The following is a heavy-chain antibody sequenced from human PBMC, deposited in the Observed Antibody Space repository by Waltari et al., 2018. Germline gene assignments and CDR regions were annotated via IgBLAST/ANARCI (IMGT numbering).Heavy chain of an antibody. V-gene: IGHV3-49*03. CDR2: IRSNTCGGTT. Sequence: EVQLVESGGGLVQPGRSLRLSCTTSGFTFGDHVMSWFRQAPGKGLQWVGFIRSNTCGGTTEYAASVKGRFTISRDDSKNIAYLQMNSLKTEDTAVYYCARYDRLDYWGQGTLVTVSS. CDR3: ARYDRLDY. D-gene: IGHD3-22*01. CDR1: GFTFGDHV. J-gene: IGHJ4*02.